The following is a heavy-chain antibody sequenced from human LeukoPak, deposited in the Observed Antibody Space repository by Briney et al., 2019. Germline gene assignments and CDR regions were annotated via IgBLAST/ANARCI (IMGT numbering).Heavy chain of an antibody. Sequence: GGSLRLSCAASGFTFDDYAMHWVRQAPGKGLEWVAGISWNSGSIGYADSVKGRFTISRDNAKNSLYLQMNSLRAEDTALYYCAKDRNYYGSGSSPGAFDIWGQGTMVTVSS. V-gene: IGHV3-9*01. J-gene: IGHJ3*02. CDR2: ISWNSGSI. CDR1: GFTFDDYA. CDR3: AKDRNYYGSGSSPGAFDI. D-gene: IGHD3-10*01.